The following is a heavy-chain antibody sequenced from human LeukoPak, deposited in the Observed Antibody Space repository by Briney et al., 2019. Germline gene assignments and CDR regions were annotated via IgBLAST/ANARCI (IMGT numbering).Heavy chain of an antibody. J-gene: IGHJ6*03. CDR3: AVGYSYGFTKWSYYYMDV. CDR1: GFTFSDYY. Sequence: GGSLRLSCAASGFTFSDYYMSWIRQAPGKGLEWVSYISSSGSTIYYADSVKGRFTISRDNAKNSLYLQMNSLRAEDTAVYYCAVGYSYGFTKWSYYYMDVWGKGTTVTVSS. CDR2: ISSSGSTI. D-gene: IGHD5-18*01. V-gene: IGHV3-11*01.